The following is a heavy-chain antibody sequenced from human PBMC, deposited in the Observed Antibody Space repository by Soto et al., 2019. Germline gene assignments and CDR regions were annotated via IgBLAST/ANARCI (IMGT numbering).Heavy chain of an antibody. V-gene: IGHV4-59*01. CDR3: ARERWQEYYDFWSGYYKNWFDS. Sequence: LSLTCTVSGGSISSYYWSWIRQPPGKGLEWIGYIYYSGSTNYNPSLKSRVTISVDTSKNQFSLKLSSVTAADTAVYYCARERWQEYYDFWSGYYKNWFDSWGQGTLVTVSS. CDR2: IYYSGST. CDR1: GGSISSYY. J-gene: IGHJ5*01. D-gene: IGHD3-3*01.